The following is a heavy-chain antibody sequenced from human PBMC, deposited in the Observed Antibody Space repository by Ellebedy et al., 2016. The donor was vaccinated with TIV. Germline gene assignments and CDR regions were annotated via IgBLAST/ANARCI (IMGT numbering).Heavy chain of an antibody. CDR2: IYSGGST. V-gene: IGHV3-66*01. CDR1: GFTVSSNY. CDR3: ARDIGEWVVAATHYGMDV. D-gene: IGHD2-15*01. Sequence: PGGSLRLSCAASGFTVSSNYMSWVRQAPGKGLEWVSVIYSGGSTYYADSVKGRFTISRDNSKNTLYLQMNSLRAEDTAVYYCARDIGEWVVAATHYGMDVWGQGTTVTVSS. J-gene: IGHJ6*02.